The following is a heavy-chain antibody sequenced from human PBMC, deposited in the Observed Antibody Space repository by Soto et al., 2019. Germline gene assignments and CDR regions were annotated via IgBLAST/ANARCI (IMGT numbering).Heavy chain of an antibody. CDR3: ARRALAGHWFDP. J-gene: IGHJ5*02. CDR1: GYHFTSYD. Sequence: QVQLVQSGAEVKKPGASVKVSCKASGYHFTSYDINWVRQAAGQGLEWMGWMSPHSGNTGSPQKCQGRXXTXRXXSISTAYMELSSLSSQDTAVYYCARRALAGHWFDPWGQGTLVTVSS. D-gene: IGHD6-19*01. V-gene: IGHV1-8*01. CDR2: MSPHSGNT.